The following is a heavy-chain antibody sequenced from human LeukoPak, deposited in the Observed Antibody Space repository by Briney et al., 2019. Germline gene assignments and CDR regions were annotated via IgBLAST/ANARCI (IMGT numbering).Heavy chain of an antibody. D-gene: IGHD1-26*01. V-gene: IGHV4-39*07. CDR3: ARGQVGATWSDY. Sequence: SETLSLTCTVSGGSISSSSYYWGWIRQPPGKGLEWIGSIYCSGSTYYNPSLKSRVTISVDTSKNQFSLKLSSVTAADTAVYYCARGQVGATWSDYWGQGTLVTVSS. CDR2: IYCSGST. CDR1: GGSISSSSYY. J-gene: IGHJ4*02.